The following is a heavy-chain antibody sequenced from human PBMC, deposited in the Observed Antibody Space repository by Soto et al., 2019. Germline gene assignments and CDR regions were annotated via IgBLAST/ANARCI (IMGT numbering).Heavy chain of an antibody. J-gene: IGHJ4*02. CDR3: AKLYWNPRYFDY. Sequence: LRLSCAASGFTFTNVAMTWVRQAPGKGLEWVSTITDTGGSTDYADSVKGRFTISRDNSKSTLYLQMNNLRADDTAVYYCAKLYWNPRYFDYWGQGARVTVSS. CDR2: ITDTGGST. V-gene: IGHV3-23*01. CDR1: GFTFTNVA. D-gene: IGHD1-1*01.